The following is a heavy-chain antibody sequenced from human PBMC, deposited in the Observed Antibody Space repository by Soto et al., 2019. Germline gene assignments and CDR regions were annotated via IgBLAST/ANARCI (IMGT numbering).Heavy chain of an antibody. V-gene: IGHV2-5*02. CDR1: GFSLSTSGVG. J-gene: IGHJ4*02. Sequence: QITLKESGPTLVKPTQTLTLTCTFSGFSLSTSGVGVAWIRQPPGKALEWLALIYWDDDKRYSPSLKSRLTTTKDTSNNQVVLTITNMDPVDTATYYCAHRRTYGSGSYSFGYWGQGTLVTVSS. CDR2: IYWDDDK. D-gene: IGHD3-10*01. CDR3: AHRRTYGSGSYSFGY.